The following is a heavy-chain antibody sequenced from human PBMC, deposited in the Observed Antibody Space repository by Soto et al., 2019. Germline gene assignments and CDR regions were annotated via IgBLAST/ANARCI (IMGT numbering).Heavy chain of an antibody. CDR3: ASSRRITMVRGVINDWFDP. CDR1: GVSISSYY. Sequence: TSETLSLTCTVSGVSISSYYWSWIRQPPGKGLEWIGYIYYSGSTNYNPSLKSRVTISVDTSKNQYSLKLSSVTAADTAVYYCASSRRITMVRGVINDWFDPWGQGTLVTVSS. J-gene: IGHJ5*02. CDR2: IYYSGST. D-gene: IGHD3-10*01. V-gene: IGHV4-59*12.